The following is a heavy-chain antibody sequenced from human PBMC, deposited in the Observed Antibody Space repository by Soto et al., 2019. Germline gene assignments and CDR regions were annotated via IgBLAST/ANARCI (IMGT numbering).Heavy chain of an antibody. CDR3: AREWNFGPGMDV. V-gene: IGHV4-4*02. CDR2: IYHSGRT. Sequence: SSETLSHTCAVSGGSISSSHWWSWVRQPPGKGLEWIGEIYHSGRTNYNPSLKSRVTISVDKSKNQFSLKLSSVTAADTAVYYCAREWNFGPGMDVWGQGTTVT. D-gene: IGHD3-16*01. J-gene: IGHJ6*02. CDR1: GGSISSSHW.